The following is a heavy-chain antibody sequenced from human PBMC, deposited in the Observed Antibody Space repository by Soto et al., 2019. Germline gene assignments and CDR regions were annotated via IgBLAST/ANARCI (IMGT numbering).Heavy chain of an antibody. CDR3: ARVGSFIAVAGTDGFDWFDP. Sequence: SETLSLTCAVYGGSFSGYYWSWIRQPPGKGLEWIGEINHSGSTNYNPSLKSRVTISVDTSKNQFSLKLSSVTAADTAVYYCARVGSFIAVAGTDGFDWFDPWGQGTLVTVSS. CDR1: GGSFSGYY. CDR2: INHSGST. V-gene: IGHV4-34*01. D-gene: IGHD6-19*01. J-gene: IGHJ5*02.